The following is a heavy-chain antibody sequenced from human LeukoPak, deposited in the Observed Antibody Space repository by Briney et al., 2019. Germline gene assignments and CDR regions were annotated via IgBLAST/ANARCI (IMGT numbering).Heavy chain of an antibody. CDR3: AKNLLGSESFSWYFDL. V-gene: IGHV3-23*01. CDR2: ISDNGSGT. CDR1: GVTFSSHG. J-gene: IGHJ2*01. Sequence: GGSLRLPCAASGVTFSSHGMSWVRQAPGKGLEWVSSISDNGSGTTYADSVKGRFTMSRDNSRNTLYLQMNSLRAEDTAVYYCAKNLLGSESFSWYFDLWGRGTLVTVSS. D-gene: IGHD1-26*01.